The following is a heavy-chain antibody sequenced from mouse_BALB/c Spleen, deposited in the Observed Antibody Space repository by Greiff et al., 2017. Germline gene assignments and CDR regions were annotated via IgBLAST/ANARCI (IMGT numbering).Heavy chain of an antibody. CDR3: ARGWDDYAMDY. V-gene: IGHV1S81*02. D-gene: IGHD4-1*01. CDR1: GYTFPSYW. Sequence: QVQLQQPGAELVKPGASVKLSCKASGYTFPSYWMHWVKQRPGQGLEWIGEINPSNGRTNYNEKFKSKATLTVDKSSSTAYMQLSSLTSEDSAVYYCARGWDDYAMDYWGQGTSVTVSS. J-gene: IGHJ4*01. CDR2: INPSNGRT.